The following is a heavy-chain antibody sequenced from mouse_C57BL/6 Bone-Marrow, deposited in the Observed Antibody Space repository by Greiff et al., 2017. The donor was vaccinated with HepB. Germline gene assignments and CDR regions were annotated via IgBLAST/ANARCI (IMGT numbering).Heavy chain of an antibody. D-gene: IGHD2-4*01. Sequence: VQLQQSGPGLVKPSQSLSLTCSVTGYSITSGYYWNWIRQFPGNKLEWMGYISYDGSNNYNPSLKNRISITRDTSKNQFFLKLNSVTTEDTATYYCARWDDYDDYFDYWGQGTTLTVSS. CDR1: GYSITSGYY. CDR2: ISYDGSN. CDR3: ARWDDYDDYFDY. V-gene: IGHV3-6*01. J-gene: IGHJ2*01.